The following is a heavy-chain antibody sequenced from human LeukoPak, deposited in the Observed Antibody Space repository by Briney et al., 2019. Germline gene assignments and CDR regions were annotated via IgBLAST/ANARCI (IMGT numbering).Heavy chain of an antibody. D-gene: IGHD1-14*01. V-gene: IGHV4-39*01. CDR1: GGSISSSSYY. Sequence: SETLSHTCTVSGGSISSSSYYWGWIRQPPGKGLEWIGSIYYSGSTYYNPSLKSRVTISVDTSKNQFSLKLSSVTAADTAVYYCARTPGSNFDYWGQGTLVTVSS. J-gene: IGHJ4*02. CDR3: ARTPGSNFDY. CDR2: IYYSGST.